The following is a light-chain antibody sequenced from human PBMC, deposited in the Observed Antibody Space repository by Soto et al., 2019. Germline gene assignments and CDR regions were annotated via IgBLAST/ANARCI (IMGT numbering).Light chain of an antibody. CDR3: QSADSSGTYVV. Sequence: SYELTQPPSVSVSPGQTARITCSGDALPKQYAYWYQQKPCQAPVLVIYNDSERPSGIPERFSGSSSGTTVTLTISGVQAEDEADYYCQSADSSGTYVVFGGGTKLTVL. CDR2: NDS. V-gene: IGLV3-25*03. J-gene: IGLJ2*01. CDR1: ALPKQY.